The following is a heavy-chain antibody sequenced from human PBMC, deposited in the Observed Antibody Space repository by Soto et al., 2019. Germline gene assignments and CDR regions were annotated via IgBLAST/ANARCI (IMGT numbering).Heavy chain of an antibody. CDR1: GSTFPNND. J-gene: IGHJ4*02. V-gene: IGHV1-18*01. CDR2: ISPYSGKT. Sequence: QIQLVQSGTEVRQPGASAKVSCKTSGSTFPNNDVCWVRQTPGQGLEWMGWISPYSGKTNYARKFKGRVTMTTDTATSTVYMELTSLTSDDTAVYYCAREGLLLLPDYWGQGTLVTVSS. CDR3: AREGLLLLPDY. D-gene: IGHD3-22*01.